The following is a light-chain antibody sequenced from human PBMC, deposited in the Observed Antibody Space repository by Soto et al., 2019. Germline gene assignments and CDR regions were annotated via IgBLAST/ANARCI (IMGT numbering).Light chain of an antibody. Sequence: QSALTQPASVSGSPGQSITISCTGSTSYIGRYNYVSWYQQLPGKAPRLMIYEVTNRPSGVSNRFSGSKSGNTASLSISGLQTEDEADYYCGSYTSATTWVFGGGTKLTVL. J-gene: IGLJ3*02. V-gene: IGLV2-14*03. CDR1: TSYIGRYNY. CDR2: EVT. CDR3: GSYTSATTWV.